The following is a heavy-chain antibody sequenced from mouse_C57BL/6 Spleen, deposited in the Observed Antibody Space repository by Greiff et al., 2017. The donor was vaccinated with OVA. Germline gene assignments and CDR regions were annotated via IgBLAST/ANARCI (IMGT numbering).Heavy chain of an antibody. Sequence: QVQLQQSGPELVKPGASVKISCKASGYAFSSSWMNWVKQRPGKGLEWIGRIYPGDGDTNYNGKFKGKATLTADKSSSTACMHLCSLTSEDSAVYFCARSWGGFAYWGQGTLVTVSA. D-gene: IGHD4-1*01. CDR1: GYAFSSSW. CDR2: IYPGDGDT. CDR3: ARSWGGFAY. J-gene: IGHJ3*01. V-gene: IGHV1-82*01.